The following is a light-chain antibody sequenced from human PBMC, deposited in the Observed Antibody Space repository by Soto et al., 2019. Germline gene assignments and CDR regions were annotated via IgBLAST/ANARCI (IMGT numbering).Light chain of an antibody. V-gene: IGKV3-11*01. CDR2: DAS. CDR3: QQRSSWPQLT. CDR1: QRVKNY. J-gene: IGKJ4*01. Sequence: EIVLTQSTATLSLSPGERATLSCRASQRVKNYLAGYQQKPGQAPRLISYDASNSATCIPSRFSGSGTGTDFTLTISSLEPADYAVYSGQQRSSWPQLTFGGGTKVEIK.